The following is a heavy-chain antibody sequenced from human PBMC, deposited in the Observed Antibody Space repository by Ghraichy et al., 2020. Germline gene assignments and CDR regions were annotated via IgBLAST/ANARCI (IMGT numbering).Heavy chain of an antibody. J-gene: IGHJ4*02. CDR3: TSNYYYCLDN. V-gene: IGHV4-4*02. Sequence: YAVSGGSVTRNNWWSWVRQTPEKGLEWIGEIHETGRSTYNPSLRSRVIMSVDKSKNQFSLQLTSVTAADTAIYYCTSNYYYCLDNWGQGTLVTVSS. CDR2: IHETGRS. D-gene: IGHD3-16*01. CDR1: GGSVTRNNW.